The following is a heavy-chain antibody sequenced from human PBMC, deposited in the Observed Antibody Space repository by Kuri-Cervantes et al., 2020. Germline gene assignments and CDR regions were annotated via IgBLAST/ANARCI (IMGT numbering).Heavy chain of an antibody. V-gene: IGHV3-23*01. Sequence: GGSLRLSCAASGFTFSSYAMSWVRQAPGKGLEWVSAISGSGGSTYYADSVKGRFTISRDNSKNTLYLQMNSLRAEYTAVYYCAKEGSSSGWYGGFDYWGQGTLVTVSS. CDR1: GFTFSSYA. CDR2: ISGSGGST. J-gene: IGHJ4*02. D-gene: IGHD6-19*01. CDR3: AKEGSSSGWYGGFDY.